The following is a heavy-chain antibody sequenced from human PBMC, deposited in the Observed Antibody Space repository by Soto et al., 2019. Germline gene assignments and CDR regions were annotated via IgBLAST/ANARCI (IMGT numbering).Heavy chain of an antibody. CDR3: ARSSSFQGAFDI. CDR2: ISGSGGST. D-gene: IGHD6-13*01. V-gene: IGHV3-23*01. Sequence: GGSLRLSCAASGFTFSSYAMSWVRQAPGKGLEWVSAISGSGGSTYYADSVKGRFTISRDNSKNTLYLQMNSLRAEDTAVYYCARSSSFQGAFDIWGQGTMVTVS. CDR1: GFTFSSYA. J-gene: IGHJ3*02.